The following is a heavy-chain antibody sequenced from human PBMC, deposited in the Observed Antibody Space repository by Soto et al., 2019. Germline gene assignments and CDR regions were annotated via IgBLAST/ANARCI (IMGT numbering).Heavy chain of an antibody. D-gene: IGHD2-21*01. J-gene: IGHJ4*01. CDR1: GLSVSSNS. CDR3: ARETRSDYLDY. V-gene: IGHV3-53*01. Sequence: EVQLVEPGGNLVQPGGSLRLDCAVSGLSVSSNSMTWVRQAPWKGVEWVSVIYSGSSTYDADSVKGRFTISIDNAETRLYLPMNSQIVEETALYYYARETRSDYLDYWGHETLFNVSS. CDR2: IYSGSST.